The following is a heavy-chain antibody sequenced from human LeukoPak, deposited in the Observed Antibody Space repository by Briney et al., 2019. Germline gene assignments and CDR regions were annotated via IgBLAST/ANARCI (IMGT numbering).Heavy chain of an antibody. CDR2: FLAAGGGT. CDR3: VKEPKLSDWFFDP. J-gene: IGHJ2*01. D-gene: IGHD1-1*01. CDR1: GFTFSNYA. V-gene: IGHV3-23*01. Sequence: GGSLRLSCAASGFTFSNYAMSWVRQAPGKGLEWVSAFLAAGGGTFYADSVKGRFTISRDNSKNTLYLQMNNLRDDDTAVYYCVKEPKLSDWFFDPWGRGTLVTVSS.